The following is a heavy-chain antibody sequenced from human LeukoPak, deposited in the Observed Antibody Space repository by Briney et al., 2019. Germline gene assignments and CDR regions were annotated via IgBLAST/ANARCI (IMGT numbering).Heavy chain of an antibody. CDR1: GYSFTSYW. CDR2: IYPGDSDT. V-gene: IGHV5-51*01. Sequence: GESLKISCKGSGYSFTSYWIGWVRQMPGKGLEWMGIIYPGDSDTRYSPSFQGQVTISADKSISTAYLQWSSLKASDTAMYYCARTRFYGSGSYYRDAFDIWGQGTMVTVSS. D-gene: IGHD3-10*01. CDR3: ARTRFYGSGSYYRDAFDI. J-gene: IGHJ3*02.